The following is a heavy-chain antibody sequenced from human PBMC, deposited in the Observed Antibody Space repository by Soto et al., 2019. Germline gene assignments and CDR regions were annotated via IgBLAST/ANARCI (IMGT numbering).Heavy chain of an antibody. CDR2: TSNSGST. J-gene: IGHJ4*02. D-gene: IGHD2-2*01. CDR1: GGSITSSGYY. Sequence: VQLQESGPGLVKPSQTLSLTCTVSGGSITSSGYYWSWIRQHPGEGLEWIGFTSNSGSTSYNPSLKSRVTISVDTSSNQFSLNLKSVTAVDTAVYYCVRGGGSTKVDYWGQGTLVTVSP. CDR3: VRGGGSTKVDY. V-gene: IGHV4-31*03.